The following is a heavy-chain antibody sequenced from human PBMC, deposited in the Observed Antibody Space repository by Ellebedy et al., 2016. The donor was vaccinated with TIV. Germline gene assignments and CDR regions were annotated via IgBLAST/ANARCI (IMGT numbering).Heavy chain of an antibody. CDR3: VRDDTVGNFDY. Sequence: MPSETLSLTCSVSGDSMRTYFWTWIRQSAGKGLEWLGRISTTGRMSHNPSLESRVSITVDTSKNPFSLIFRSVTAADTAVYFCVRDDTVGNFDYWGQGAPVIVSS. CDR2: ISTTGRM. D-gene: IGHD4-23*01. J-gene: IGHJ4*02. CDR1: GDSMRTYF. V-gene: IGHV4-4*07.